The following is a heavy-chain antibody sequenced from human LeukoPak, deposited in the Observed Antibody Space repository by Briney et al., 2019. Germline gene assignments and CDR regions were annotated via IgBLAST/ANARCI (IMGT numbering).Heavy chain of an antibody. Sequence: PGGSLTLSCAASGFTFSSYSMNWVRQAPGKGLEWLSYISYNSGTYYADSVKGRFTISRDNGKNLLYLQMNSLRAEDTAVYYCAGAAAGKGALGYWGQGTLVTVSS. J-gene: IGHJ4*02. D-gene: IGHD6-13*01. CDR1: GFTFSSYS. V-gene: IGHV3-48*04. CDR2: ISYNSGT. CDR3: AGAAAGKGALGY.